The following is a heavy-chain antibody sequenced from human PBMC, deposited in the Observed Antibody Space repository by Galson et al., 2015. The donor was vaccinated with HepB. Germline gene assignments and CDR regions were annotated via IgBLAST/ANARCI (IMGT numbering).Heavy chain of an antibody. Sequence: ETLSLTCSVSHGSTNNYYRSWIRQSPGNRPEWIGYIRYTGDTTYNPSLGYRVGMSVDTSINQVSLWLTSVTAADTAIYYCARHPGRGSVGYAFDLWGQGTLVTVSA. CDR2: IRYTGDT. D-gene: IGHD5-12*01. CDR1: HGSTNNYY. J-gene: IGHJ4*02. V-gene: IGHV4-59*08. CDR3: ARHPGRGSVGYAFDL.